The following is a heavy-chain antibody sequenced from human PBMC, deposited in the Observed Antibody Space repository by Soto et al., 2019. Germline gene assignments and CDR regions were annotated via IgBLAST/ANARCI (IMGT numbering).Heavy chain of an antibody. D-gene: IGHD2-15*01. Sequence: GGSLRLPCAASEFTFRSYAMSWVRQAPGKGLEWVSAISGSGGSTYYADSVKGRFTISRDNSKNTLYLQMNSLRAEDTAVYYCARVRGYGSGGSCAGDNAFDIWGKGTMVTVSS. CDR1: EFTFRSYA. J-gene: IGHJ3*02. CDR3: ARVRGYGSGGSCAGDNAFDI. V-gene: IGHV3-23*01. CDR2: ISGSGGST.